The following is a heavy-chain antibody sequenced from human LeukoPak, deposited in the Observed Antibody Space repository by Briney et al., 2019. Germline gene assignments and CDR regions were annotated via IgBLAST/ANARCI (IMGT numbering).Heavy chain of an antibody. CDR1: GFTFSSYW. V-gene: IGHV3-74*01. CDR3: ARDYYGSGSYPLFDY. CDR2: INSDGSST. Sequence: GGSLRLSCAASGFTFSSYWMHWVRQAPGKGLVWVSRINSDGSSTSYADSVKGRFTISKDNAKNTLYLQMNSLRAEDTAVYYCARDYYGSGSYPLFDYWGQGTLVTVSS. J-gene: IGHJ4*02. D-gene: IGHD3-10*01.